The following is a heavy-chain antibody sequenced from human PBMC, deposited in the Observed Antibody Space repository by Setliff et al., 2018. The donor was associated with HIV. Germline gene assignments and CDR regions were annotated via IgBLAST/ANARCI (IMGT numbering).Heavy chain of an antibody. V-gene: IGHV4-31*03. Sequence: SETLSLTCTVSGGSISSGDYYWSWIRQHPRKGLEWIGHIYYSGSTSYNPSLKSRVTISVDTSKNQFSLKLSSVTAADTAVYYCARPGRASYYYYMDVWGKGTTVTVSS. CDR2: IYYSGST. D-gene: IGHD3-10*01. CDR3: ARPGRASYYYYMDV. J-gene: IGHJ6*03. CDR1: GGSISSGDYY.